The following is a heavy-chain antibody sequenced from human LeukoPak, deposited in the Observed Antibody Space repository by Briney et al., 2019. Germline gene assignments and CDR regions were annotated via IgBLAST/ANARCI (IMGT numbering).Heavy chain of an antibody. CDR1: GGYISSYY. V-gene: IGHV4-4*07. Sequence: SETLTLTCTVSGGYISSYYWSWIRQPAGKGLEWIGRIYSTGSTNYNPSLKSRVTMSVDTSKNQFSLRLRSVTAADTAVYYCARQIASAGTAGFDFWGQGALVTVSS. CDR3: ARQIASAGTAGFDF. CDR2: IYSTGST. D-gene: IGHD6-13*01. J-gene: IGHJ4*02.